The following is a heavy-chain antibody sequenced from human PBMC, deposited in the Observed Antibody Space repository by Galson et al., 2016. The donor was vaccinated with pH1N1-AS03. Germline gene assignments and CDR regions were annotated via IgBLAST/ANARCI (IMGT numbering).Heavy chain of an antibody. D-gene: IGHD3-10*01. J-gene: IGHJ4*02. CDR1: GFPFDNYA. CDR2: LSWNSGRI. CDR3: ARSHGASGSGSYFDY. V-gene: IGHV3-9*01. Sequence: LRLSCAASGFPFDNYAMHWVRQAPGEGLEWVSGLSWNSGRIGYADSVKGRFTISRDNAKNSLYLQMNSLRAEDTALYYCARSHGASGSGSYFDYWGQGTLVTVSS.